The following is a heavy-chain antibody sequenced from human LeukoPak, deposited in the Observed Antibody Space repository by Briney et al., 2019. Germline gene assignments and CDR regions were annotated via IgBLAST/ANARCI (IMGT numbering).Heavy chain of an antibody. CDR1: GFTLSSLA. V-gene: IGHV3-33*08. CDR2: IWYDGSNK. Sequence: GGSLRLSCAASGFTLSSLAMHWVRQAPGKGLEWVAIIWYDGSNKYFADSVMGRFTISKDNSKNTVYLQMNNLRIEDTAVYHCARAGIGNALDYWGQGTQVTVSS. D-gene: IGHD2-2*01. J-gene: IGHJ4*02. CDR3: ARAGIGNALDY.